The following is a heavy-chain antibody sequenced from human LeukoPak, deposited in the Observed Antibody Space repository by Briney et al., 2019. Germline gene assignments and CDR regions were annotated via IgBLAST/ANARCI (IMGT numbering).Heavy chain of an antibody. D-gene: IGHD6-6*01. V-gene: IGHV3-30*03. CDR2: ISYDGSNK. J-gene: IGHJ5*02. CDR1: GFTFSSNW. Sequence: GGSLRLSCAASGFTFSSNWMSWVRQAPGKGLEWVAVISYDGSNKYYADSVKGRFTIARDNSKNTLYLQMNSLIAEDTAVSDCASSIAARPWSDPWGQGTLVTVSS. CDR3: ASSIAARPWSDP.